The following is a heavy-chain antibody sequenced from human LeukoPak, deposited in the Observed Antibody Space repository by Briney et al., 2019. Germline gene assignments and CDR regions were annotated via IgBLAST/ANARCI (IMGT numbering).Heavy chain of an antibody. CDR2: IYYSGRT. D-gene: IGHD6-13*01. CDR1: GGSISNYY. J-gene: IGHJ4*02. Sequence: SETLPLTCTVSGGSISNYYWSWIRQPPGKGLEWVGYIYYSGRTNYNRSLKSRVTISVDTSKNQFSLKLSSVTTADTAVYYCARVRQLAFDYWGQGTLVTVSS. V-gene: IGHV4-59*01. CDR3: ARVRQLAFDY.